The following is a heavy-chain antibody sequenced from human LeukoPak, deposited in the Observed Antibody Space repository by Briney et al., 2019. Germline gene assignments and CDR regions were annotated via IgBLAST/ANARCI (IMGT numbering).Heavy chain of an antibody. J-gene: IGHJ4*02. D-gene: IGHD3-22*01. CDR2: IIPIFGTA. CDR3: ARATHYDSSGYCSDY. V-gene: IGHV1-69*13. Sequence: GASVKVSCKASGGTFSSYAISWVRQAPGQGLEWMGGIIPIFGTANYAQKFQGRVTITADESTSTAYMELSSLRSEDTAVYYCARATHYDSSGYCSDYWGQGTLVTVSS. CDR1: GGTFSSYA.